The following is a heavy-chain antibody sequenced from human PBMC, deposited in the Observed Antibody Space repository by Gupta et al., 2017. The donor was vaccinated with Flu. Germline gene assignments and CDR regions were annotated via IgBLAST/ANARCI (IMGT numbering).Heavy chain of an antibody. J-gene: IGHJ4*02. CDR1: GFTFSNAW. Sequence: EVQLVESGGGLVKPGGSLRLSCEAPGFTFSNAWMSWVRQAPGKGLEWVGRVKSKTDGGTTDYAASVKGRFTISIDDSKNTLYLQMNSLKTEDTAVYYCATALRWEPPPIDYWGQGTLVTVSS. CDR3: ATALRWEPPPIDY. D-gene: IGHD1-26*01. V-gene: IGHV3-15*01. CDR2: VKSKTDGGTT.